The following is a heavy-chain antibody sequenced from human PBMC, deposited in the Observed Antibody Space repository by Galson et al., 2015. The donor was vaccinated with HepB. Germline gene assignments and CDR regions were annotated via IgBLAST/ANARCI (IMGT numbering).Heavy chain of an antibody. D-gene: IGHD6-19*01. V-gene: IGHV1-2*06. CDR2: INPNSGDT. CDR1: RYTFTGYY. CDR3: ASKDSSGWAPFDY. Sequence: SCKASRYTFTGYYMHWVRQAPGQGLEWMGRINPNSGDTNYAQKFQGRVTMTRDTSISTAYMELSRLRSDDTAVYYCASKDSSGWAPFDYWGQGTLVTVSS. J-gene: IGHJ4*02.